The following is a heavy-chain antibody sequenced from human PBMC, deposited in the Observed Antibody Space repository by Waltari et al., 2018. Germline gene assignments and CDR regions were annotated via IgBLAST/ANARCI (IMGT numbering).Heavy chain of an antibody. CDR1: GGSVSSGGHY. J-gene: IGHJ4*02. CDR3: ARDLWF. Sequence: QVQLQESGPGLVKPSETLSLTCTVSGGSVSSGGHYWSWIRQPPGKGLEWIGYIYDSGSTNYNPSLKSRVIISKDTSKNQFSLRLSSVTAADTAVYFCARDLWFGGQGTLVTVSS. V-gene: IGHV4-61*08. CDR2: IYDSGST. D-gene: IGHD2-21*01.